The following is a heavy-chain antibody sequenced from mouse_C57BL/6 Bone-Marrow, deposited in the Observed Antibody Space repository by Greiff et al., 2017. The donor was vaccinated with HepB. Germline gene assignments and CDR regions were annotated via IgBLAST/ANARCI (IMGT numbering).Heavy chain of an antibody. Sequence: QVQLQQSGAELVKPGASVKISCKASGYAFSSYWMNWVKQRSGKGLEWIGQIYPGDGDTNYNGKFKGKATLTADKSSSTAYMQLSSLTSEDSAVYFCARGLELRYGNFYYAMDYWGQGTSVTVSS. CDR3: ARGLELRYGNFYYAMDY. J-gene: IGHJ4*01. V-gene: IGHV1-80*01. CDR1: GYAFSSYW. D-gene: IGHD2-1*01. CDR2: IYPGDGDT.